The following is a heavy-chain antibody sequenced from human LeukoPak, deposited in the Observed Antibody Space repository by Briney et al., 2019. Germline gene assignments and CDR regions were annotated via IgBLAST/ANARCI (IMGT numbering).Heavy chain of an antibody. D-gene: IGHD5-18*01. CDR2: IKLDGSEK. V-gene: IGHV3-7*01. J-gene: IGHJ4*02. CDR1: GFTFTSYW. Sequence: GGSLRLSCAASGFTFTSYWMSWIREVPGKGLEWVDIIKLDGSEKYYVDSVKGRFIISRDNGKNSLFLQMNSLRVEDTAVYYCAREGSRYIGPPDYWGQGTLVTVSS. CDR3: AREGSRYIGPPDY.